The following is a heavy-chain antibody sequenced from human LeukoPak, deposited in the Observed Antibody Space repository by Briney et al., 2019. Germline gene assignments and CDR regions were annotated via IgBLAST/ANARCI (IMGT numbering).Heavy chain of an antibody. D-gene: IGHD6-13*01. CDR2: IYYSGST. CDR3: ASLLYSSSWYYFDY. CDR1: GGSISSYY. Sequence: SVTLSLTCTVSGGSISSYYWSWIRQPPGKGLEWIGYIYYSGSTNYNPSLKSRVTISVDTSKNQFSLKLSSVTAADTAVYYCASLLYSSSWYYFDYWGQGTLVTVSS. J-gene: IGHJ4*02. V-gene: IGHV4-59*01.